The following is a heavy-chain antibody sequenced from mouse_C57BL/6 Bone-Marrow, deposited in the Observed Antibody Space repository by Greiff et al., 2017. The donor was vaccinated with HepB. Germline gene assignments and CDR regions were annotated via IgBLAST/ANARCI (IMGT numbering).Heavy chain of an antibody. CDR2: ISYDGSN. D-gene: IGHD3-1*01. V-gene: IGHV3-6*01. Sequence: EVQLQQSGPGLVKPSQSLSLTCSVTGYSITSGYYWNWIRQFPGNKLEWMGYISYDGSNNYNPSLKNRISITRDTSKNQFFLKLNSVTTEDTATYYCARNPRQDYWGQGTSVTVSS. CDR3: ARNPRQDY. CDR1: GYSITSGYY. J-gene: IGHJ4*01.